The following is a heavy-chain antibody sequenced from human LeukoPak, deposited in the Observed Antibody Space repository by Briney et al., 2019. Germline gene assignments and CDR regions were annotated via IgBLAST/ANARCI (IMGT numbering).Heavy chain of an antibody. CDR3: ARVSPYYDILTGYYYYMDV. CDR2: INPNSGGT. CDR1: GYTFTGYY. Sequence: APVKVSCKASGYTFTGYYMHWVRQAPGQGLEWMGWINPNSGGTNYAQKFQGRVTMTRDTSISTAYMELSRLRSDDTAVYYCARVSPYYDILTGYYYYMDVWGKGTTVTVSS. V-gene: IGHV1-2*02. D-gene: IGHD3-9*01. J-gene: IGHJ6*03.